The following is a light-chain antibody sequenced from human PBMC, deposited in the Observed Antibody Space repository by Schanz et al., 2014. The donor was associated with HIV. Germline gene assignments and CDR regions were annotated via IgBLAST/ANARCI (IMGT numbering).Light chain of an antibody. CDR3: QQSYSTPWT. J-gene: IGKJ1*01. CDR2: AAS. V-gene: IGKV1-39*01. CDR1: QNINSY. Sequence: DVQLTQSPSSLSASVGDRVTITCRTSQNINSYLNWYQQKPGKAPKLLIYAASSLQSGGPSRFSGSGSGTDFTLTISSLQPEDFATYYGQQSYSTPWTFGQGTKVEIK.